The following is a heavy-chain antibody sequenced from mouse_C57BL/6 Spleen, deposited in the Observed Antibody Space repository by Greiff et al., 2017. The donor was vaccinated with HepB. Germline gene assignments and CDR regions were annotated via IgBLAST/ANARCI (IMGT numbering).Heavy chain of an antibody. V-gene: IGHV1-26*01. Sequence: EVQLQQSGPELVKPGASVKISCKASGYTFTDYYMNWVKQSHGKSLEWIGDINPNNGGTSYNQKFKGKATLTVDKSSSTAYMELRSLTSEDSAVYYCARRILYDYDGYFDYWGQGTTLTVSS. J-gene: IGHJ2*01. CDR3: ARRILYDYDGYFDY. D-gene: IGHD2-4*01. CDR1: GYTFTDYY. CDR2: INPNNGGT.